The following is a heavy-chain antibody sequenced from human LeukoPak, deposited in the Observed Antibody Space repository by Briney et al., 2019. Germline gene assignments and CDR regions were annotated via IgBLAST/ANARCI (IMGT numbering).Heavy chain of an antibody. CDR3: AKIRMITFGGVSDFDY. V-gene: IGHV3-23*01. CDR1: GFTFSSYA. D-gene: IGHD3-16*01. CDR2: ISGSGGST. J-gene: IGHJ4*02. Sequence: GGSLRLSCAASGFTFSSYAMSWVRQAPGKGLEWVSAISGSGGSTYYADSLKGRFTISRDNSKNTLYLQMNSLRAEDTAVYYCAKIRMITFGGVSDFDYWGQGTLVTVSS.